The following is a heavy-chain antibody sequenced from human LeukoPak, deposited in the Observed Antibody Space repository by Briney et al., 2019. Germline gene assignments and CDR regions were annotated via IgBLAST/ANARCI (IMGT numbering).Heavy chain of an antibody. CDR1: GFTFSSYA. Sequence: GGSLRLSCVASGFTFSSYAMSWVRQAPGKRLEWVSSFSGGAGKTYYADSVKGRFTISRDNSQNTVYLQMSSLRAEDTAVYYCAKDQYIYGSSPFDYWGQGTLVTVSS. D-gene: IGHD3-10*01. CDR2: FSGGAGKT. V-gene: IGHV3-23*01. CDR3: AKDQYIYGSSPFDY. J-gene: IGHJ4*02.